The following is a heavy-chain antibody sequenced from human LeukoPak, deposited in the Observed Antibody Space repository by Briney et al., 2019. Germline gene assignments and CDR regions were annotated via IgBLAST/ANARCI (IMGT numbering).Heavy chain of an antibody. CDR3: ARAGVSLYGMDV. CDR2: INHSGST. V-gene: IGHV4-34*01. D-gene: IGHD1-14*01. Sequence: SETLSLTCAVYGGSFSGYYWSWIRQPPGKGLEWIGEINHSGSTNYNPSLKSRVTISVDTSKNQFSLKLSSVTAADTAVYYCARAGVSLYGMDVWGQGTTVTVSS. CDR1: GGSFSGYY. J-gene: IGHJ6*02.